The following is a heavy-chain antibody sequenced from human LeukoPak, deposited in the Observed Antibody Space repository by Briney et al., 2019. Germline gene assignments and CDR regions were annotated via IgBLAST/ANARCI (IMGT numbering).Heavy chain of an antibody. CDR3: ARVVLAAAGSNWFDP. Sequence: ASVKVSCKASGYTFTSYGISWVRQAPGQGLEWIGWISAYNGNTNYAQKLQGRVTMTTDTSTSTAYMELRSLRSDDTAVYYCARVVLAAAGSNWFDPWGQGTLVTVSS. CDR2: ISAYNGNT. V-gene: IGHV1-18*04. CDR1: GYTFTSYG. J-gene: IGHJ5*02. D-gene: IGHD6-13*01.